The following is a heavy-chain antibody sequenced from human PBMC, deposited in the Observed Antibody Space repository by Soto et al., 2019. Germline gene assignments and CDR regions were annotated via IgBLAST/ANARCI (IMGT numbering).Heavy chain of an antibody. D-gene: IGHD2-2*01. CDR2: IIGSGTST. J-gene: IGHJ4*02. CDR1: GFTFSSYA. Sequence: EVQLLESGGGLVQPGGSLRLSCAASGFTFSSYAMSWVRQAPGMGLEWVSGIIGSGTSTYYADSVKGRFTISRDNSKNTVCLQMNSLRAEDTAVYYCAKGKGLTVSSTNYWGQGTLVTVSS. V-gene: IGHV3-23*01. CDR3: AKGKGLTVSSTNY.